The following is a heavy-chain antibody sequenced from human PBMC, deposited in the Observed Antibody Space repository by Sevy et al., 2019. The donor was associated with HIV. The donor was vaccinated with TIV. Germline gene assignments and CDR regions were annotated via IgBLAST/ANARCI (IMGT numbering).Heavy chain of an antibody. D-gene: IGHD1-26*01. CDR2: ISGSGGST. J-gene: IGHJ4*02. CDR1: GFTFSSYA. Sequence: GGSLRLSCAASGFTFSSYAMSWVRQAPGKGLEWVSAISGSGGSTYYADSVMGRFTNSRDNSKNTLYLQMNSLRAEDTAVYYCAKSQWELSPGVYYFDYWGQGTLVTVSS. V-gene: IGHV3-23*01. CDR3: AKSQWELSPGVYYFDY.